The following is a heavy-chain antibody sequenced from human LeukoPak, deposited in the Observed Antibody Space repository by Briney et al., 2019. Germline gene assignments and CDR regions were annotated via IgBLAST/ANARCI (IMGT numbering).Heavy chain of an antibody. V-gene: IGHV6-1*01. CDR2: TYYRSQWSQWYS. CDR1: GDSVSRNNAA. CDR3: ARAAAGTVIDY. J-gene: IGHJ4*02. Sequence: SQTLSLTCAISGDSVSRNNAAWNWIRQSPSRGLEWLGRTYYRSQWSQWYSDYAESVKSRLTINADTSKNQFSLQLNSVTPEDTAVYYRARAAAGTVIDYWGQGTLVTVSS. D-gene: IGHD6-13*01.